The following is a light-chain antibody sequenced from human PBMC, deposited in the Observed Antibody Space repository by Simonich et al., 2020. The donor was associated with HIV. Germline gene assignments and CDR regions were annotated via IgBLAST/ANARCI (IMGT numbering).Light chain of an antibody. J-gene: IGKJ5*01. CDR1: PSVSSN. CDR3: QQRSNWPIT. CDR2: GAS. Sequence: EIVMTQSPATLSVSPGKRATLSGRASPSVSSNLAWYQQKPGHAPRLLIYGASTRATGIPARFSGSGSGTDFTLTISSLEPEDFAVYYCQQRSNWPITFGQGTRLEIK. V-gene: IGKV3-15*01.